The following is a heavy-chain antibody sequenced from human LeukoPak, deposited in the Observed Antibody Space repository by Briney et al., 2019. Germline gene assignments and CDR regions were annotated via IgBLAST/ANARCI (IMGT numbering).Heavy chain of an antibody. D-gene: IGHD3-9*01. J-gene: IGHJ3*02. V-gene: IGHV1-2*02. CDR1: GYTFTGCY. CDR3: ARDAKNFDWLFGPLGEGAFDI. Sequence: ASVKVSCKASGYTFTGCYMHWVRQAPGQGREWMGWINPNSGGTNYAQKFQGRVTMTRDTSISTAYMELSKLRSDDTAVYYCARDAKNFDWLFGPLGEGAFDIWGQGTMVTVSS. CDR2: INPNSGGT.